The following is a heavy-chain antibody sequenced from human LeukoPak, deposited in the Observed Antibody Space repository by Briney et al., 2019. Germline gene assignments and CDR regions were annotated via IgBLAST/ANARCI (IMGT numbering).Heavy chain of an antibody. J-gene: IGHJ4*02. Sequence: GGSLRLSCAASGFTFSSYSMNWVRQAPGKGLEWVSSISSSSSYIYYADSVKGRFTISRDNSENTLYLQMNSLKIEDTAVYYCARDGGAWIQLWLSFDFWGQGTLVTVSS. CDR1: GFTFSSYS. CDR2: ISSSSSYI. CDR3: ARDGGAWIQLWLSFDF. D-gene: IGHD5-18*01. V-gene: IGHV3-21*01.